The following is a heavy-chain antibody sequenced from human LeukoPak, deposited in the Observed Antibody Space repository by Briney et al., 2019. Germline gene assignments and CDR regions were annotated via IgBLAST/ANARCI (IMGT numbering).Heavy chain of an antibody. J-gene: IGHJ4*02. CDR3: AREGDSSGSDY. V-gene: IGHV1-69*06. CDR1: GYTLTELS. Sequence: ASVKVSCHVSGYTLTELSMHCVRQAPGKGLEWMGGIIPIFGTANYAQKFQGRVTITADKSTSTAYMELSSLRSEDTAVYYCAREGDSSGSDYWGQGTLVTVSS. CDR2: IIPIFGTA. D-gene: IGHD3-22*01.